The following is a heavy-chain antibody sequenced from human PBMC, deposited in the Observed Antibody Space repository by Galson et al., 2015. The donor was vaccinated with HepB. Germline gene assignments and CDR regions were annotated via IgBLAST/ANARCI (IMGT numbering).Heavy chain of an antibody. Sequence: SVKVSCKASGGTFSSYTISWVRQAPGQGLEWMGRIIPILGIANYAQKFQGRVTITADKSTSTAYVELSSLKAEDTAVYYCARDLLLWFGAGVGMDVWGQGTTVTVSS. CDR2: IIPILGIA. V-gene: IGHV1-69*04. CDR3: ARDLLLWFGAGVGMDV. J-gene: IGHJ6*02. CDR1: GGTFSSYT. D-gene: IGHD3-10*01.